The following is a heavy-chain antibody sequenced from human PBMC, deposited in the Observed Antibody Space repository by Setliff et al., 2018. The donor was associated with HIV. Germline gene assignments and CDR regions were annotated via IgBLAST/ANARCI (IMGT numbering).Heavy chain of an antibody. CDR3: AGSRWYFVQAD. Sequence: GGSLRLSCEASGFIFTYYWMRWVRQSPGKVLEWVANIHKDGSQKYYVDSVKGRFSISRDNINNFLDLEMNSLRVEDTAVYYCAGSRWYFVQADWGQGTLVTVSS. D-gene: IGHD2-15*01. V-gene: IGHV3-7*01. CDR1: GFIFTYYW. CDR2: IHKDGSQK. J-gene: IGHJ4*02.